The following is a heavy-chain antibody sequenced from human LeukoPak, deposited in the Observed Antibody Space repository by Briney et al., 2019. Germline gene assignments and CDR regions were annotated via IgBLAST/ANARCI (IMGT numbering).Heavy chain of an antibody. CDR2: IYYSGST. CDR1: GGSISSYY. Sequence: PSETLSLTCTVSGGSISSYYWSWIRQHPGKGLEWIGYIYYSGSTYYNPSLKSRVTISVDTSKNQFSLKLSSVTAADTAVYYCARVPAYYDSSGMDVWGQGTTVTVSS. V-gene: IGHV4-59*06. CDR3: ARVPAYYDSSGMDV. D-gene: IGHD3-22*01. J-gene: IGHJ6*02.